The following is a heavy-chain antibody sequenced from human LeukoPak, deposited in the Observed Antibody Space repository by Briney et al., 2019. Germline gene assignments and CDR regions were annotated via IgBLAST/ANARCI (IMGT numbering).Heavy chain of an antibody. Sequence: PSETLSLTCTVSVGSISGYSWIWMRQPPGQGLEGIGYFHNSRTTSYNPSLTGRVTISVATAMYQTSLQLTSVTAADPAVYYCARGHLGLSPWGQGTLVTVSS. CDR3: ARGHLGLSP. CDR2: FHNSRTT. V-gene: IGHV4-59*01. D-gene: IGHD3-10*01. CDR1: VGSISGYS. J-gene: IGHJ5*02.